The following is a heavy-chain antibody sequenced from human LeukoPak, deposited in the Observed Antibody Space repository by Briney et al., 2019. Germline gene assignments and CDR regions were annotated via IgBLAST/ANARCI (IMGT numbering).Heavy chain of an antibody. CDR2: IYGNGYSI. CDR1: GFTFDNYA. D-gene: IGHD2/OR15-2a*01. V-gene: IGHV3-23*05. J-gene: IGHJ6*03. CDR3: ARGPDAPEGAPFFYHYMDV. Sequence: GGSLRLSCVTSGFTFDNYAMTWVRQAPGKGLEWVSSIYGNGYSIYYADSVRGRFTLSRDNSRNTLYLETKNLRAEDTAVYYCARGPDAPEGAPFFYHYMDVWGKGTTVSVS.